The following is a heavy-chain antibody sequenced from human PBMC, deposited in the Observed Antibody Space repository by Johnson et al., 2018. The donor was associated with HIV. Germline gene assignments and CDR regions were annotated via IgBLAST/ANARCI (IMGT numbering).Heavy chain of an antibody. D-gene: IGHD1-26*01. CDR1: GFAFSRFA. CDR2: ISYDGTTQ. CDR3: TTGPVGATKGGGAFDI. V-gene: IGHV3-30*03. J-gene: IGHJ3*02. Sequence: QMQLVESGGGVVQSGRSLRLSCAASGFAFSRFAMHWVRQVPDKGLEWVAVISYDGTTQYHADSVKGHFTISRDNSKNTLYLLMNSLKTDDTAVYYCTTGPVGATKGGGAFDIWGLGTMDTVSS.